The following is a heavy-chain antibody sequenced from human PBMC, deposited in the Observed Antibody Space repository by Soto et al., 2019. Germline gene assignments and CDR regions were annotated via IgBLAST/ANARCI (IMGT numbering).Heavy chain of an antibody. CDR1: GFTFSSYA. J-gene: IGHJ3*02. CDR3: AKSYSGSYLGDDAFDI. CDR2: ISGSGGST. D-gene: IGHD1-26*01. Sequence: GGSLRLSCAASGFTFSSYAMSWVRQAPGKGLEWVSAISGSGGSTYYADSVKGRFTISRDNSKNTLYLQMNSLRAEDTAVYYCAKSYSGSYLGDDAFDIWGQGTMVTVSS. V-gene: IGHV3-23*01.